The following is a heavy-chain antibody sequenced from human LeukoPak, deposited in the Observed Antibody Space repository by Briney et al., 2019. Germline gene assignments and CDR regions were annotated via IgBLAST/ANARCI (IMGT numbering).Heavy chain of an antibody. CDR1: GGSFSGYY. D-gene: IGHD3-16*01. J-gene: IGHJ5*02. V-gene: IGHV4-34*01. Sequence: SETLSLTCAVYGGSFSGYYWSWIRQPPGKGLEWIGEINHSGSTNYNPSLKSRVTISVDTSKNQFSLKLGSVTAADTAVYYCASYTPPNWFDPWGQGTLVTVSS. CDR3: ASYTPPNWFDP. CDR2: INHSGST.